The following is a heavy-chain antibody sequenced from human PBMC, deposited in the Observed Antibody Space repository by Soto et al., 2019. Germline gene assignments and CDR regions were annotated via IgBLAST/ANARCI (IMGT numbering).Heavy chain of an antibody. D-gene: IGHD3-10*01. Sequence: GASLKISCEGSGYSFSSFWINWVRQVPGKGLEWMGRINPSDSYTNYSPSFKGHVTISAAKSTSTAYLQWSSLKASDTALYFCARTHYYGSSYGMDVWGQGITVTVSS. J-gene: IGHJ6*02. CDR1: GYSFSSFW. V-gene: IGHV5-10-1*01. CDR2: INPSDSYT. CDR3: ARTHYYGSSYGMDV.